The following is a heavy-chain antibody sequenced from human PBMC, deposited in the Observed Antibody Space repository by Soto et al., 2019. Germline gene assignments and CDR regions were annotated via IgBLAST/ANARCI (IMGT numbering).Heavy chain of an antibody. Sequence: VQLVQSGGGLVKPGGSLRLSCAASGFSFYAFGMTWVRQSPGKGLEWISYISSLGLSTYYAASVKGRFIVSRDDDTKTLYLQMNSLTAEDTAVYFCAKDLVARAPRFDGWRQGTLVTVSS. J-gene: IGHJ5*02. CDR2: ISSLGLST. V-gene: IGHV3-11*01. CDR1: GFSFYAFG. CDR3: AKDLVARAPRFDG.